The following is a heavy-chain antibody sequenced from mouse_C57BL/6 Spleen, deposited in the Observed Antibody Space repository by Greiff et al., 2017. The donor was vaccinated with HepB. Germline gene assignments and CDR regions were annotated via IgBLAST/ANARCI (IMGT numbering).Heavy chain of an antibody. CDR2: IWSGGST. Sequence: VHLVESGPGLVQPSQSLSITCTVSGFSLTSYGVHWVRQSPGKGLEWLGVIWSGGSTDYNAAFISRLSISKDNSKSQVFFKMNSLQADDTAIYYCAREGRWDVGYAMDYWGQGTSVTVSS. CDR1: GFSLTSYG. D-gene: IGHD4-1*01. J-gene: IGHJ4*01. CDR3: AREGRWDVGYAMDY. V-gene: IGHV2-2*01.